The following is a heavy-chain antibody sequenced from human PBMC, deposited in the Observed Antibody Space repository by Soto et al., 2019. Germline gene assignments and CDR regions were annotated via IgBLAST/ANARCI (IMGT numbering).Heavy chain of an antibody. CDR1: GYTFTNFD. V-gene: IGHV1-18*01. J-gene: IGHJ4*02. Sequence: ASVKVSCKASGYTFTNFDINWVRQAPGQGLEWMGWISTYNGHTDYAQNFQGRVTMTTDTSTSTGYMELRSLRSDDTAVYFCARDQGGYPFDYWGQGTLVTVSS. CDR2: ISTYNGHT. D-gene: IGHD6-13*01. CDR3: ARDQGGYPFDY.